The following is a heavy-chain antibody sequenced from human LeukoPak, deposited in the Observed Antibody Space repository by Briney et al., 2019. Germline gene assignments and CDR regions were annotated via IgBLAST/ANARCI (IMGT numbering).Heavy chain of an antibody. V-gene: IGHV3-21*01. CDR2: ISSSSSYI. D-gene: IGHD5-18*01. CDR1: GFTFSSYS. CDR3: ARDVDTAMVRDAFDI. Sequence: GGSLRLSCAASGFTFSSYSMNWVRQARGKGLEWVSSISSSSSYIYYADSVKGRFTISRDNAKNSLYLQMNSLRAEDTAVYYCARDVDTAMVRDAFDIWGQGTMVTVSS. J-gene: IGHJ3*02.